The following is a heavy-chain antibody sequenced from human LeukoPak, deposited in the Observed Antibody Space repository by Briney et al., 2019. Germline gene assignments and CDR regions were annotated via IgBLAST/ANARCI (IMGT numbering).Heavy chain of an antibody. D-gene: IGHD5-24*01. V-gene: IGHV3-23*01. J-gene: IGHJ4*02. Sequence: GGSLRLSCAASGFTVSSNYMSWVRQAPGKGLEWVSAISGSGGSTYYADSVKGRFTISRDNSKNTLYLQMNSLRAEDTAVYYCAKAGDGYNGDYWGQGTLVTVCS. CDR3: AKAGDGYNGDY. CDR2: ISGSGGST. CDR1: GFTVSSNY.